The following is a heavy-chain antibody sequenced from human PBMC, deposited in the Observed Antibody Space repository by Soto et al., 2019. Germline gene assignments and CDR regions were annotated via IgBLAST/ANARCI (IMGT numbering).Heavy chain of an antibody. Sequence: ASVTVSCKASAYTFTSYDINWVRQASGQGLEWMGWMNPNSGNTGYAQKFQGRVTMTRNTSISTAYMELSSLRSEDTAVYYCARGFNDFWSGPDAFDIWGQGTMVTVSS. V-gene: IGHV1-8*01. CDR2: MNPNSGNT. J-gene: IGHJ3*02. CDR3: ARGFNDFWSGPDAFDI. D-gene: IGHD3-3*01. CDR1: AYTFTSYD.